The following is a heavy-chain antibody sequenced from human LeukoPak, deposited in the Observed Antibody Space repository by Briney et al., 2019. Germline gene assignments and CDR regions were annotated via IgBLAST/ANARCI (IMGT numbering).Heavy chain of an antibody. CDR2: MNPSGGST. V-gene: IGHV1-46*01. CDR1: GYTFTSYY. Sequence: ASVKVSCKASGYTFTSYYMHWVRQAPGQGLEWRGIMNPSGGSTSYAQKFQGRVTMTRDTSTSTVYMELSSLRSEDTAVYYCARGRWELLQDYRSLYYFDYWGQGTLVTVSS. CDR3: ARGRWELLQDYRSLYYFDY. D-gene: IGHD1-26*01. J-gene: IGHJ4*02.